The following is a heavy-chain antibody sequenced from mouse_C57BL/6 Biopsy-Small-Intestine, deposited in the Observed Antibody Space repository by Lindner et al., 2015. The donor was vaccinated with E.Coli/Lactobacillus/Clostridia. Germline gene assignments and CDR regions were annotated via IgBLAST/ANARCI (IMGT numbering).Heavy chain of an antibody. CDR3: ARPPLNGGWYYFDF. D-gene: IGHD1-1*02. V-gene: IGHV1-81*01. CDR1: GGTFSSYA. Sequence: SVKVSCKASGGTFSSYAISWVRQAPGQGLEWMGAVIPIFNTANYAQKLQGRVTITADESTSTSYMELSSLRSEDTAVYYCARPPLNGGWYYFDFWGQGTLVTVSS. J-gene: IGHJ2*01. CDR2: VIPIFNTA.